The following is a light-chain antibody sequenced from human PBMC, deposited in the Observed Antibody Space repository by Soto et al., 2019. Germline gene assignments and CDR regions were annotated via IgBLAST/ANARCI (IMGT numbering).Light chain of an antibody. V-gene: IGKV1-5*01. J-gene: IGKJ1*01. Sequence: DIQMTQSPSTLSASVGDRFTITCRASQSISSWLAWYQQKPGKAPKLLIYDASSLESGVPSRFSGSGSGTDFTLTINSLQPEDFATYYCQQSYSAPITFGQGTKGDIK. CDR2: DAS. CDR3: QQSYSAPIT. CDR1: QSISSW.